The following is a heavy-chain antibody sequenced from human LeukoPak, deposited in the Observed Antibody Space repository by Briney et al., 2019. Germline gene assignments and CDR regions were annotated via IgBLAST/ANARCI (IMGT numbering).Heavy chain of an antibody. CDR1: GGSISSSSYY. D-gene: IGHD5-18*01. J-gene: IGHJ4*02. V-gene: IGHV4-39*01. CDR2: IYYSGST. Sequence: SETLSLTCTVSGGSISSSSYYWGWIRQPPGKGLEWIGSIYYSGSTYYNPSLKSRVTISVDTSKNQFSLKLSSVTAADTAVYYCARVPTAMASPIDYWGQGTLVTVSS. CDR3: ARVPTAMASPIDY.